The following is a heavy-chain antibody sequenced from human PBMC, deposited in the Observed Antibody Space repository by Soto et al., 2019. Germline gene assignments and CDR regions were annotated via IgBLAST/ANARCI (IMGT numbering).Heavy chain of an antibody. V-gene: IGHV4-34*01. CDR3: ARGEVTLLGGMDV. CDR1: GGSFRGYY. J-gene: IGHJ6*02. CDR2: INHSGSS. Sequence: ETLSLTCTVSGGSFRGYYWGWVRQPPGKGLEWIGEINHSGSSNYHPSLKSRVTISVATSKNQFSLTVNSVTPADTAVYYCARGEVTLLGGMDVWGQGTTVTVSS. D-gene: IGHD3-10*01.